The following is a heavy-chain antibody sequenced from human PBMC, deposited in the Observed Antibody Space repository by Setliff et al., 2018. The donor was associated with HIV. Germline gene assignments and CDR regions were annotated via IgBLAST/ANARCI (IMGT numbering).Heavy chain of an antibody. V-gene: IGHV3-48*01. J-gene: IGHJ3*02. CDR2: ISSAGGTI. CDR1: GLNNIPYG. CDR3: ARSFWGFVRNAASDI. Sequence: AGGSLRLSCEVSGLNNIPYGLSWIRQAPGKGLEWIAYISSAGGTIYYADSVKGRFTISRDNAKKSLSLQMNSLGAEDTAVYYCARSFWGFVRNAASDIWGQGTMVTVSS. D-gene: IGHD3-16*01.